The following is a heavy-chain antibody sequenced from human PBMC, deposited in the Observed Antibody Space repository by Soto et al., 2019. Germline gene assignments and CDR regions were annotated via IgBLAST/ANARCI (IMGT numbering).Heavy chain of an antibody. CDR2: IGDGGDTT. V-gene: IGHV3-23*01. D-gene: IGHD3-22*01. CDR3: AKNRGIIMIVES. CDR1: GFSFSSYE. Sequence: PGGSLRLSCASSGFSFSSYEMNWVRQAPGKGLEWVSAIGDGGDTTYYADSVKGRFTISRDNSKNTLYLQMDGLRAEDTAVYYCAKNRGIIMIVESWGQGTLVTVSS. J-gene: IGHJ4*02.